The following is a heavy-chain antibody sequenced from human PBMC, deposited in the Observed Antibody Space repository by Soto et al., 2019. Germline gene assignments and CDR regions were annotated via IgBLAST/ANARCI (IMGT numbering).Heavy chain of an antibody. D-gene: IGHD3-22*01. CDR2: ISGSGGTT. J-gene: IGHJ3*02. CDR3: ARGRPPYDNSGYYGAFDI. Sequence: EVQVLESGGGLVQPGGSLRLSCAASGFTFSSYAMTWVRQAPGKGLEWVSGISGSGGTTYYADSVKGRFTISRDNAKNSLYLQMNSLRAEDTAVYYCARGRPPYDNSGYYGAFDIWGQGTMVTVSS. V-gene: IGHV3-23*01. CDR1: GFTFSSYA.